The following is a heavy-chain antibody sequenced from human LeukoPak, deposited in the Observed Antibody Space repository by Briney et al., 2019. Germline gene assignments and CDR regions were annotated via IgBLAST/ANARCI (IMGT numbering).Heavy chain of an antibody. Sequence: TSETLSLTCTVSGGSISSGSYYWSWIRQPAGKGLEWIGRIYTTGSTNYNPSLKSRVTISVATSRNQFSLKLSSVTAADTAVYYCARGVLTGYQTAYYFDYWGQGTLVTVSS. CDR2: IYTTGST. J-gene: IGHJ4*02. CDR1: GGSISSGSYY. D-gene: IGHD3-9*01. CDR3: ARGVLTGYQTAYYFDY. V-gene: IGHV4-61*02.